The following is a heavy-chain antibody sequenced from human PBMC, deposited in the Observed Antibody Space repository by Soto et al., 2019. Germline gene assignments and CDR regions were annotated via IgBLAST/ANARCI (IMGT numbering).Heavy chain of an antibody. CDR1: GFTFRSFT. D-gene: IGHD6-13*01. CDR3: TRDASRDSSARGWFDP. Sequence: GGSLRLSCAASGFTFRSFTMNWVRQAPGKGLEWVSTISSNSAYIYYTDALRGRFTISRDNARNSLHLQMNSLRAEDTAVYYCTRDASRDSSARGWFDPWGPGTLVTVS. V-gene: IGHV3-21*01. J-gene: IGHJ5*02. CDR2: ISSNSAYI.